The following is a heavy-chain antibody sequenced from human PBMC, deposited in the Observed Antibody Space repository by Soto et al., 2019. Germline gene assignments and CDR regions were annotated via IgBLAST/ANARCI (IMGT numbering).Heavy chain of an antibody. CDR1: GYTFTENQ. Sequence: ASVKVSYKASGYTFTENQSHGLRRAPGQRLQWLGRIDPKSGDTTFAPTFQGRVTMTRDTSTNTAYLELTRLTSDDTAIYYCARRHILYYIRWCFDPCGLVTLFTVSS. V-gene: IGHV1-2*02. CDR3: ARRHILYYIRWCFDP. D-gene: IGHD2-21*01. J-gene: IGHJ5*02. CDR2: IDPKSGDT.